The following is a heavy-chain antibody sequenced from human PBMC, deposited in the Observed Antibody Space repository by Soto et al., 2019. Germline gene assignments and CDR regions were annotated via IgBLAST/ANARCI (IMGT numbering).Heavy chain of an antibody. J-gene: IGHJ5*02. D-gene: IGHD3-10*01. CDR3: AGHRMTMVRGVITFGGFDP. CDR2: SYNSGRGST. Sequence: PSETLSLTCSVSGSSMTTYYWHWIRQAPGKGLEWIGISYNSGRGSTGSNPSLSSRVTISVDTSKNQFSLKLSSVTAADTAVYYCAGHRMTMVRGVITFGGFDPWGQGTLVTVSS. V-gene: IGHV4-59*12. CDR1: GSSMTTYY.